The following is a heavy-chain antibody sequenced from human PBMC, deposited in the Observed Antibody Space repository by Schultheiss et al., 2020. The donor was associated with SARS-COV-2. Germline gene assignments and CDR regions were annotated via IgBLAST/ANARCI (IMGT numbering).Heavy chain of an antibody. Sequence: SETLSLTCTVSGGSISSYYWSWIRQPPGKGLEWIGYIYYSGSTNYNPSLKSGVTISVDTSKNQFSLKLSSVTAADTAVYYCAREGGTVSWFDPWGQGTLVTVSS. CDR1: GGSISSYY. V-gene: IGHV4-59*01. CDR3: AREGGTVSWFDP. J-gene: IGHJ5*02. D-gene: IGHD3-16*01. CDR2: IYYSGST.